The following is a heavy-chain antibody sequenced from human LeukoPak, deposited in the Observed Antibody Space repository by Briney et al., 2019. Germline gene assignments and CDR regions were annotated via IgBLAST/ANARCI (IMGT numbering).Heavy chain of an antibody. CDR3: ARGELGYCSSTSCSPLDY. V-gene: IGHV4-4*07. Sequence: SETLSLTCTVSGGSISNYYWSWIRQPAGKGLEWIGRINTSGSTNCNPSLKSRVTMSVDTSKNQFSLKLSSVTAADTAVYYCARGELGYCSSTSCSPLDYWGQGTLVTVSS. J-gene: IGHJ4*02. CDR1: GGSISNYY. CDR2: INTSGST. D-gene: IGHD2-2*01.